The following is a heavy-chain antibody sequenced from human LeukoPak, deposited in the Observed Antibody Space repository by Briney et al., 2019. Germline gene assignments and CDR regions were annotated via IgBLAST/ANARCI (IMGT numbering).Heavy chain of an antibody. J-gene: IGHJ4*02. CDR2: MNPNSGNT. CDR1: GYTFTSYD. D-gene: IGHD6-19*01. CDR3: ARGLRTEPDAAVAGRLHTHFDY. V-gene: IGHV1-8*01. Sequence: ASVKVSCKASGYTFTSYDINWVRQATGQGLEWMGWMNPNSGNTGYAQKSQGRVTMTRNTSISTAYMELSSLRSEDTAVYYCARGLRTEPDAAVAGRLHTHFDYWGQGTLVTVSS.